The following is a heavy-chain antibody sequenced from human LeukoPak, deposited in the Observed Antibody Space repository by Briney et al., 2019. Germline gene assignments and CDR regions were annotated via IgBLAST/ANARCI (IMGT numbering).Heavy chain of an antibody. CDR2: ISYTGNT. CDR1: GASVRSSSNY. CDR3: ARQRGGYDPLDY. D-gene: IGHD5-12*01. Sequence: SETLSLTCTVSGASVRSSSNYWSWIRQPPGKGLEWIGYISYTGNTNYNPSLKSRVAISVDTSKNQFSLIVTSVTAADTAVYYCARQRGGYDPLDYWGQGTLVSVSS. V-gene: IGHV4-61*01. J-gene: IGHJ4*02.